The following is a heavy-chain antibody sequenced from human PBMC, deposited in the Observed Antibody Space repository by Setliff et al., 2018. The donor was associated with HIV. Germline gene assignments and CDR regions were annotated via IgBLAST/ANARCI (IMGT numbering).Heavy chain of an antibody. J-gene: IGHJ1*01. CDR2: INHSGGT. Sequence: PSETLSLTCAVYGGSFSAYYWSWIRQTPGKGLEWIGEINHSGGTNYNPSLKSRVTMSVDTSKNQFSLKLSSVTAAATAVFYWARGGYSYGFGRHRAYSQYWGQGPQVTVS. D-gene: IGHD5-18*01. V-gene: IGHV4-34*01. CDR1: GGSFSAYY. CDR3: ARGGYSYGFGRHRAYSQY.